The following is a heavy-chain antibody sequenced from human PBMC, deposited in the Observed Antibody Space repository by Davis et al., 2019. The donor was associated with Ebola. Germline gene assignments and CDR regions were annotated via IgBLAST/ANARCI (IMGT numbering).Heavy chain of an antibody. CDR1: GGPISSGDYY. V-gene: IGHV4-30-4*01. CDR2: SCYSEGT. J-gene: IGHJ3*02. CDR3: ARHHARSRSLVPFDI. D-gene: IGHD6-6*01. Sequence: MPSETLSLTCSVSGGPISSGDYYWSWIRQPPGKGLAWIGYSCYSEGTFYNPSLRSRVSVSLDTSKNQFSLMVTSVTAADTAVSYCARHHARSRSLVPFDIWGQGTMVTVSS.